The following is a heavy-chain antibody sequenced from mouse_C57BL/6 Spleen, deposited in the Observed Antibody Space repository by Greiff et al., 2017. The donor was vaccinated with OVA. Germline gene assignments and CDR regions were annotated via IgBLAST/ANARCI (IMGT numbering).Heavy chain of an antibody. D-gene: IGHD2-2*01. CDR3: ARAMGYDGEAWLAY. Sequence: EVQVVESGPGMVKPSQSLSLTCTVTGYSITSGYDWHWIRHFPGNKLEWMGYISYSGSTNYNPSLTSRISITHDTSKNHFFLKLNSVPTEDKAAYYCARAMGYDGEAWLAYWGQGTLVTVSA. CDR1: GYSITSGYD. J-gene: IGHJ3*01. CDR2: ISYSGST. V-gene: IGHV3-1*01.